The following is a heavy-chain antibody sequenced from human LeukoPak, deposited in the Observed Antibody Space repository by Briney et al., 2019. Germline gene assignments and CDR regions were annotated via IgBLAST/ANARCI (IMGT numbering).Heavy chain of an antibody. CDR1: RFTFSSYS. CDR3: ARDEERYYGSGRDYMDV. J-gene: IGHJ6*03. CDR2: ISGTSHYI. D-gene: IGHD3-10*01. Sequence: TGGSLRLSCAASRFTFSSYSMNWVRQAPGKGLEWVSSISGTSHYIYHADSVKGRFTISRDNAKNSLYLQMNSLRAEDTAVYYCARDEERYYGSGRDYMDVWGKGTTVTVSS. V-gene: IGHV3-21*01.